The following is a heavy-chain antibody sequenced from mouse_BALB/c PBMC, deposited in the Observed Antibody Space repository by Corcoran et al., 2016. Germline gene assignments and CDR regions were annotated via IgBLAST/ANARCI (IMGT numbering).Heavy chain of an antibody. CDR2: ILPGSGST. CDR3: ARSDTTTRFAY. CDR1: GYTFSSYR. V-gene: IGHV1-9*01. D-gene: IGHD1-1*01. J-gene: IGHJ3*01. Sequence: VQLKQSGAELMKPGDSVKISCKATGYTFSSYRIEWVKQRPGHGLEWSGEILPGSGSTNYNEKFKGKATFTADTSSNTAYMQLSSLTSEDSAVYYCARSDTTTRFAYWGQGTLVTVSA.